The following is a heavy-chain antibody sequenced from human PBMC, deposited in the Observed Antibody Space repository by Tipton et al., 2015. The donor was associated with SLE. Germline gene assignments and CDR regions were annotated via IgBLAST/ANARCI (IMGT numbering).Heavy chain of an antibody. CDR1: GGSISSYY. V-gene: IGHV4-4*07. CDR3: ARGGSGSPYNWFDP. D-gene: IGHD6-19*01. J-gene: IGHJ5*02. CDR2: IYTSGST. Sequence: TLSLTCTVSGGSISSYYWSWIRQPAGKGLEWIGRIYTSGSTNYNPSLKSRVTMSVDTSKNQFSLKLSSVTAADTAMYYCARGGSGSPYNWFDPWGQGTLVTVSS.